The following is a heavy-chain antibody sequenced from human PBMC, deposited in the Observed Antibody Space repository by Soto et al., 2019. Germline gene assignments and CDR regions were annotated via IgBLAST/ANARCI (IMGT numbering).Heavy chain of an antibody. CDR2: ISPYDDNT. D-gene: IGHD3-22*01. V-gene: IGHV1-18*01. Sequence: QVQLVQSGTEVKKPGASVKVSCKASGYTFTSYGISWVRQAPGQGLEWMGWISPYDDNTNYAQNLQGRVTMTTDTSTRTAYMELRSLRSDDTAVYYCARGDYYDSSGSRNYHYYGMDAWGQGTTVTVS. CDR3: ARGDYYDSSGSRNYHYYGMDA. CDR1: GYTFTSYG. J-gene: IGHJ6*02.